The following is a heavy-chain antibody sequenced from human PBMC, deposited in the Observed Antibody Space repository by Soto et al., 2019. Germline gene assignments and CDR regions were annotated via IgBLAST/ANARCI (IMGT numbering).Heavy chain of an antibody. V-gene: IGHV3-7*03. J-gene: IGHJ6*02. D-gene: IGHD2-21*02. CDR3: ARDQLILPAHDFFYGSDG. Sequence: ESGGAVVQPGESLRLSCEVSGFTFSMYSMTWVRQAPGKGLEWVAKIPQEGGDGHYADSVKGRFTISRDNAKNSVFLQMNNLRAADTAVYYCARDQLILPAHDFFYGSDGWGQGATVTVS. CDR2: IPQEGGDG. CDR1: GFTFSMYS.